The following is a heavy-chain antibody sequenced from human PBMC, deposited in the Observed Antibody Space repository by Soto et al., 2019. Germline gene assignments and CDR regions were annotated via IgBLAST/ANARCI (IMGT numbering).Heavy chain of an antibody. Sequence: ASVKVSCKASGYTFSIYYMHGVRQAPGQGLEWMGIINPSGGSTSYAQKFQGRVTMTRDTSTSTVYMELSSLRSEDTAVYYCARVDYYYGMDVWGQGTTVTVSS. V-gene: IGHV1-46*01. J-gene: IGHJ6*02. CDR1: GYTFSIYY. CDR2: INPSGGST. CDR3: ARVDYYYGMDV.